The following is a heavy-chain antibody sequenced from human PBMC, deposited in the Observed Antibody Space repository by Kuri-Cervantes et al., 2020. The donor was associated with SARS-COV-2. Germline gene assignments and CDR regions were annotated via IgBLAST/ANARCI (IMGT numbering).Heavy chain of an antibody. CDR3: VREAPGSASGITSFDL. CDR2: IATSGDT. Sequence: GESLKISCAASGFTLSACDMHWVRQVTGKGLEWVSTIATSGDTYYLNSVKGRFTISRESARNSLYLQMNSLRVEDTVVYYCVREAPGSASGITSFDLWGRGTLVTVSS. CDR1: GFTLSACD. J-gene: IGHJ2*01. D-gene: IGHD3-10*01. V-gene: IGHV3-13*01.